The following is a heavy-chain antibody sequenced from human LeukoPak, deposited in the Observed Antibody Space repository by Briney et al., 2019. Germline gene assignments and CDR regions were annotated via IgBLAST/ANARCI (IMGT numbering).Heavy chain of an antibody. J-gene: IGHJ3*02. Sequence: ASVKVSCKASGYTFTSYDINWVRHATGQGLEWMGWMNPNSGNTGYAQKSQGRVTMTRNTSISTAYMELSSLRSEDTAVYYCASIGVVVDTDAFDIWGQGTMVTVSS. CDR3: ASIGVVVDTDAFDI. CDR2: MNPNSGNT. V-gene: IGHV1-8*01. D-gene: IGHD3-22*01. CDR1: GYTFTSYD.